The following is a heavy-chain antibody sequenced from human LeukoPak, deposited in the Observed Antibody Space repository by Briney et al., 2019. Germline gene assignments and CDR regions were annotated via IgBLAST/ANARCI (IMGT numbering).Heavy chain of an antibody. J-gene: IGHJ4*02. CDR1: GFTFENYW. Sequence: GGSLRLSCAASGFTFENYWMSWVRQAPGKGLEWVAHIKEDGSAKYYVDSVRGRFTIPRHNGQNSLYLQMNGLRIEDTAVYYCARECGGDCYSDYWGQGSLVTVSS. CDR3: ARECGGDCYSDY. CDR2: IKEDGSAK. V-gene: IGHV3-7*01. D-gene: IGHD2-21*02.